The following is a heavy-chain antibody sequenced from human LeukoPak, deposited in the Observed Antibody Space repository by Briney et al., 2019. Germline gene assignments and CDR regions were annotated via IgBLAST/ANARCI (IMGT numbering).Heavy chain of an antibody. D-gene: IGHD6-13*01. V-gene: IGHV4-59*01. CDR1: GESISGFY. CDR3: ARDPIAAALFDY. CDR2: IYYSGST. Sequence: PSETLSLTCTVSGESISGFYWTWIRQPPGKGLEWIGYIYYSGSTNYNPSLKSRVTISVDTSKNQFSLTLSSVTAAHTAVYYCARDPIAAALFDYWGQGTLVTVSS. J-gene: IGHJ4*02.